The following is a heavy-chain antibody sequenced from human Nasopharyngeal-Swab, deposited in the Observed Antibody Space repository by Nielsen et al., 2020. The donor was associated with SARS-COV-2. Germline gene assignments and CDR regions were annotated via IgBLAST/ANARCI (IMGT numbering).Heavy chain of an antibody. Sequence: WIRQPPGKGLEWVAVISYDGSNKYYADSVKGRITISRDNSKNTLYLQMNSLRAEDTAVYYCAKAGGTVTTRGIDYWGQGTLVTVSS. D-gene: IGHD4-17*01. CDR2: ISYDGSNK. V-gene: IGHV3-30*18. CDR3: AKAGGTVTTRGIDY. J-gene: IGHJ4*02.